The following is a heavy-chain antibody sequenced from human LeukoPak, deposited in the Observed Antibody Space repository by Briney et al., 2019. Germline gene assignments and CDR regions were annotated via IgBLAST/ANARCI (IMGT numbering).Heavy chain of an antibody. J-gene: IGHJ5*02. V-gene: IGHV1-69*13. Sequence: SVKVSCKASGGTFSSYAISWVRQAPGQGLEWMGGIIPIFGTANYAQKFRGRVTITADESTSTAYMELSSLRSEDTAVYYCARGVEPAVAGSTWGQGTLVTVSS. CDR3: ARGVEPAVAGST. D-gene: IGHD6-19*01. CDR2: IIPIFGTA. CDR1: GGTFSSYA.